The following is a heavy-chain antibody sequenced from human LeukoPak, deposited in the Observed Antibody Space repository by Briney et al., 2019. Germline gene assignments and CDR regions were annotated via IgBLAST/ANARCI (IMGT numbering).Heavy chain of an antibody. CDR3: ARRMRRDEYCSSTSCSGWEFDY. Sequence: KTSETLSLTCTVSGGSISSYYWSWIRQPPGKGLEWIGYIYYSGSTNYNPSLKSRVTISVDTSKNQFSLKLSSVTAADTAVYYCARRMRRDEYCSSTSCSGWEFDYWGQGTLVTVSS. J-gene: IGHJ4*02. V-gene: IGHV4-59*08. CDR1: GGSISSYY. D-gene: IGHD2-2*01. CDR2: IYYSGST.